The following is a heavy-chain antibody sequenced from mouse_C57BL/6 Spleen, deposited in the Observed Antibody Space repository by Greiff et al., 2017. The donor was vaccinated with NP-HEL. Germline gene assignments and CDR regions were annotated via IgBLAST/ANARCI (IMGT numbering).Heavy chain of an antibody. V-gene: IGHV14-2*01. CDR1: GYNFKDYY. CDR2: IDPEDGGT. J-gene: IGHJ4*01. CDR3: AVSNYGDYYAMDY. D-gene: IGHD2-5*01. Sequence: EVHLLQPGAELVKPGASVKLSCTASGYNFKDYYMHWVKQRPEQGLEWIGRIDPEDGGTKYDPKFQGKATITADTSSNTAYLQLSSLTSEDAAVYYCAVSNYGDYYAMDYWGQGTSVTVSS.